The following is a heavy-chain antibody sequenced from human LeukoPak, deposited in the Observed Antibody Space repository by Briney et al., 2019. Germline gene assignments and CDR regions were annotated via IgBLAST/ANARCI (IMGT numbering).Heavy chain of an antibody. Sequence: ASVKVSCKASGYTFTGYYMHWVRQAPGQGLEWMGWIHPNSGCTKYAQRFQGRVTVTRDTSISTVYMELSRLRSDDTAVYYCARWGKYYYDSSGYYYWGQGTLVSVSS. CDR3: ARWGKYYYDSSGYYY. J-gene: IGHJ4*02. V-gene: IGHV1-2*02. CDR2: IHPNSGCT. D-gene: IGHD3-22*01. CDR1: GYTFTGYY.